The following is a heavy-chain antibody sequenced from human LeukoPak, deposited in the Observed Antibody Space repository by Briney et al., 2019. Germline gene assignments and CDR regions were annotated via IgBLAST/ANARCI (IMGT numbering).Heavy chain of an antibody. CDR2: ISSNGGST. V-gene: IGHV3-64*01. Sequence: GGSLRPSCAASGFTFSSYAMHWVRQAPGKGLEYVSAISSNGGSTYYANSVKGRFTISRDNSKNTLYLQMGSLRAEDMAVYYCARDVGSSWAFDYWGQGTLVTVSS. CDR1: GFTFSSYA. D-gene: IGHD6-13*01. CDR3: ARDVGSSWAFDY. J-gene: IGHJ4*02.